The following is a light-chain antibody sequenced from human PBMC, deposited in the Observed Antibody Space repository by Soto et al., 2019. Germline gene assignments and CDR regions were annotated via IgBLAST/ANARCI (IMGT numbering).Light chain of an antibody. CDR1: QDIRYY. CDR3: QQYRDLIS. Sequence: EIQMTQSPSSLSASVGDRVTITCQASQDIRYYLNWYQQKPGKAPELLIFDASNLEPGVSSRFSGSGSGTDFSFTISGLHPEDFATYYCQQYRDLISFGGGTKVEVK. J-gene: IGKJ4*01. CDR2: DAS. V-gene: IGKV1-33*01.